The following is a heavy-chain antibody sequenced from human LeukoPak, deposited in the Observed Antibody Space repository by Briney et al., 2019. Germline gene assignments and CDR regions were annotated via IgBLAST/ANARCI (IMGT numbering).Heavy chain of an antibody. V-gene: IGHV4-39*07. Sequence: PSETLSLTCTVSGGSISSSSYYWGLIRQPPGKGLELIGSIYYSGSTYYNPSLKSRVTISVDTSKNQFSLKLSSVTAADTAVYYCARDLYGDYGSGNYFDYWGQGTLVTVSS. CDR2: IYYSGST. CDR3: ARDLYGDYGSGNYFDY. J-gene: IGHJ4*02. CDR1: GGSISSSSYY. D-gene: IGHD4-17*01.